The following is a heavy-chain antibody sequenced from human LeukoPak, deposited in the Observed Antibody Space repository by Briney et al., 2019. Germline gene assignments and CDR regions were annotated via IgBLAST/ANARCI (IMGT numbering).Heavy chain of an antibody. CDR1: GYTFTGYY. V-gene: IGHV1-2*02. Sequence: GASVKVSCKASGYTFTGYYLHWVRQAPGQGLEWMGWIIPYSGGTNYAQKFQGRVTMTRDTSISTAYMELSSLRSDDTAVYYCARRGYGSGSYSDYWGQGTLVTVSS. D-gene: IGHD3-10*01. CDR3: ARRGYGSGSYSDY. CDR2: IIPYSGGT. J-gene: IGHJ4*02.